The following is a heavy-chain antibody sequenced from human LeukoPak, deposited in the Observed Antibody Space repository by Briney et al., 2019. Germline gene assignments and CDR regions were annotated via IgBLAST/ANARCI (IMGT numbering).Heavy chain of an antibody. V-gene: IGHV1-2*06. CDR2: INPNSGGT. CDR1: GYTFTGHY. J-gene: IGHJ5*02. Sequence: ASVKVSCKXAGYTFTGHYMFWVRQAPRQGLEWMGRINPNSGGTNYAQKFQGRVTMTRDTSISTAYMELSRLRSDDAAVYYCARGYCSGGSCYSVENWFDPWGQGTLVAVSS. D-gene: IGHD2-15*01. CDR3: ARGYCSGGSCYSVENWFDP.